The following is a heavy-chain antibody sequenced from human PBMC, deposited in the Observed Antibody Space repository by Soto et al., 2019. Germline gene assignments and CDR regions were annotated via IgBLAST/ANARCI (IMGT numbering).Heavy chain of an antibody. D-gene: IGHD5-18*01. CDR2: IKQDGSEK. CDR1: GFTFSSYW. J-gene: IGHJ4*02. Sequence: PGGSLRLSCAASGFTFSSYWMSWVRQVPGKGLEWVANIKQDGSEKYYVDSVKGRFTISRDNAKNSLYLQMNSLRAEDTAVYYCARVRGYSYGTFDYWGQGTLVTVSS. V-gene: IGHV3-7*03. CDR3: ARVRGYSYGTFDY.